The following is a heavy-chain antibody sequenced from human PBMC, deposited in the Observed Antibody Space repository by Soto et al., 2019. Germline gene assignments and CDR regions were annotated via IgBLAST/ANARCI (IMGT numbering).Heavy chain of an antibody. CDR1: SGSISSSSYY. J-gene: IGHJ4*02. D-gene: IGHD3-9*01. Sequence: QLQLQESGPGLVKPSETLSLTCTVSSGSISSSSYYWGWIRQPPGKGLEWIGSIYYSGNTYYNPSLKSRVTVSVATSKNQFSLKLSSVTASDTAVDYCATAGGAYYNVLTGPCDWGQGTLVTVSS. V-gene: IGHV4-39*01. CDR2: IYYSGNT. CDR3: ATAGGAYYNVLTGPCD.